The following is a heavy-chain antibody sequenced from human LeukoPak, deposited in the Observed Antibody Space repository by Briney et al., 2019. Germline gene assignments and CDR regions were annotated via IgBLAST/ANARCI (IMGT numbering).Heavy chain of an antibody. CDR2: IYTSGST. Sequence: SETLSLTCTVSGVSISSYYWSWIRQPPGKGLEWIGYIYTSGSTNYNHSLKSPVTISVDTSKNQFSLKLSSVTAADTAVYYCARLAYINYVYYYYMDVWGKETTVTVSS. J-gene: IGHJ6*03. CDR1: GVSISSYY. D-gene: IGHD4-11*01. CDR3: ARLAYINYVYYYYMDV. V-gene: IGHV4-4*09.